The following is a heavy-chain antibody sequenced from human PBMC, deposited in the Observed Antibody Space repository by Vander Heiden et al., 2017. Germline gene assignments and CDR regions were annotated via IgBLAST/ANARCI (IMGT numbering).Heavy chain of an antibody. D-gene: IGHD2-2*01. CDR3: ARYTNRYGHVDY. Sequence: VHVVAPGGGVVEPGRSFRPFVPAPAFTYSGDARHWVRHGPGRGLEWVAVISYDRRNKDDADSVKGRFTISRDNSKNKLYLKMNSVRAVDSAVYYCARYTNRYGHVDYWGQGNLVTVSS. V-gene: IGHV3-30*04. CDR2: ISYDRRNK. CDR1: AFTYSGDA. J-gene: IGHJ4*02.